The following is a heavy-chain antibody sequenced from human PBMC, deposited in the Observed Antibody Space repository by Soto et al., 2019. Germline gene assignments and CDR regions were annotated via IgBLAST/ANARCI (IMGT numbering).Heavy chain of an antibody. D-gene: IGHD2-2*01. CDR3: AGEDRDRETGLVPAAIDGMDV. Sequence: QVQLVQSGAEVKKPGSSVKVSCKASGGTFSRYSITWVRQAPGHGLEWIGRIIPIFGIASYAQKFQGRVTMPPGSSTSTAHMELSSLRSDDTAVYYCAGEDRDRETGLVPAAIDGMDVWGQGTTVTVSS. CDR2: IIPIFGIA. V-gene: IGHV1-69*08. CDR1: GGTFSRYS. J-gene: IGHJ6*02.